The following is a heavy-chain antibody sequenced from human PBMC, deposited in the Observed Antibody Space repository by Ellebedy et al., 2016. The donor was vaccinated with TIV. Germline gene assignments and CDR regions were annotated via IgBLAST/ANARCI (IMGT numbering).Heavy chain of an antibody. CDR3: AKDTAASGLFVY. V-gene: IGHV3-30*02. Sequence: GESLKISCAASGFIFSDYGMHWVRQAPGKGLEWMTFIRNDGFNKYYADSVKVRFTLSRDNSKNTLSLQMNSQRPEDTAVYYCAKDTAASGLFVYWGQGIVVTVSS. CDR1: GFIFSDYG. D-gene: IGHD6-13*01. CDR2: IRNDGFNK. J-gene: IGHJ4*02.